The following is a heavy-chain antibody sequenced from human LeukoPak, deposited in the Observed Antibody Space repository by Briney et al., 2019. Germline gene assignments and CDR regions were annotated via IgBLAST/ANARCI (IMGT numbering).Heavy chain of an antibody. CDR1: GGSISSYY. D-gene: IGHD2-2*01. CDR2: IYYSGST. Sequence: PSETLSLTCTVSGGSISSYYWSWIRQPPGKGLEWIGYIYYSGSTNYNPSLKSRVTISVDTSKNQFSLKLSSVTAADTAVYYCARELPSTQIGFDYWGQGTLVTVSS. J-gene: IGHJ4*02. V-gene: IGHV4-59*01. CDR3: ARELPSTQIGFDY.